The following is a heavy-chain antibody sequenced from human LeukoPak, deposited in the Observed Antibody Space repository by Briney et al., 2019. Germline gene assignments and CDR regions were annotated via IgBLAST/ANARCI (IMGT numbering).Heavy chain of an antibody. J-gene: IGHJ4*02. CDR2: IYYSGST. CDR3: ARVKSSGFYFDY. D-gene: IGHD6-19*01. V-gene: IGHV4-59*01. Sequence: PSETLSLTCTVSGGSISSYYWSWIRQPPGKGLEWIGYIYYSGSTNYNPSLKSRVTISVDTSENQFPLKLSSVTAADTAVYYCARVKSSGFYFDYWGQGTLVTVSS. CDR1: GGSISSYY.